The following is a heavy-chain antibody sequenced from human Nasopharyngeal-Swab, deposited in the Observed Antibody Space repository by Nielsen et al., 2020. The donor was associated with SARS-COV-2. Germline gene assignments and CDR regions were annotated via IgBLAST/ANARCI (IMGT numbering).Heavy chain of an antibody. CDR1: GFTFSSYS. CDR2: IKQDGSEK. CDR3: ARDHQLGPTNYGMDV. Sequence: GGSLRLSCAASGFTFSSYSMNWVRQAPGKGLEWVANIKQDGSEKYYVDSVKGRFTISRDNAKNSLYLQMNSLRAEDTAVYYCARDHQLGPTNYGMDVWGQGTTVTVSS. D-gene: IGHD6-6*01. V-gene: IGHV3-7*03. J-gene: IGHJ6*02.